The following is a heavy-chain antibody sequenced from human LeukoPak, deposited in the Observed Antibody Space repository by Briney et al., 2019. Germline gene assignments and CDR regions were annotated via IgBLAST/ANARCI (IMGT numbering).Heavy chain of an antibody. CDR1: GGSISSSSYY. V-gene: IGHV4-30-4*08. J-gene: IGHJ6*02. D-gene: IGHD4-17*01. CDR3: ARDRATVTSYYYYGMDV. CDR2: IYYSGST. Sequence: SETLSLTCTVSGGSISSSSYYWGWIRQPPGKGLEWIGYIYYSGSTYYNPSLKSRVTISVDTSKNQFSLKLSSVTAADTAVYYCARDRATVTSYYYYGMDVWGQGTTVTVSS.